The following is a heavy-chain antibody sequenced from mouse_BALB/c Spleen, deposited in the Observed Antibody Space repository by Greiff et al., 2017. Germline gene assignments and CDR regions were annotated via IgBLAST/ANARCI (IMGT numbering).Heavy chain of an antibody. CDR2: ISYSGST. V-gene: IGHV3-2*02. CDR3: ARKGPYGLYYFDY. J-gene: IGHJ2*01. D-gene: IGHD1-2*01. Sequence: DVQLVESGPGLVKPSQSLSLTCTVTGYSITSDYAWNWIRQFPGNKLEWMGYISYSGSTSYNPSLKSRISITRDTSKNQFFLQLNSVTTEDTATYYCARKGPYGLYYFDYWGQGTTLTVSS. CDR1: GYSITSDYA.